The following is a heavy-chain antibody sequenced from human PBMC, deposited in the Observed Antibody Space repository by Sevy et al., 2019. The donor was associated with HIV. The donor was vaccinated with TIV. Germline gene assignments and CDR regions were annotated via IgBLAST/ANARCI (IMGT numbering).Heavy chain of an antibody. CDR3: ASCSPGYYYAMDV. V-gene: IGHV4-59*01. D-gene: IGHD2-15*01. CDR1: GDSIGNNY. CDR2: FYYSGRT. Sequence: SETLSLTCTVSGDSIGNNYWSWIRQPPGKGLEWIGYFYYSGRTKYNPSLKSRVTISADTSKNQFSLKVISVTAADTAVYFCASCSPGYYYAMDVWGQGTTVTVSS. J-gene: IGHJ6*02.